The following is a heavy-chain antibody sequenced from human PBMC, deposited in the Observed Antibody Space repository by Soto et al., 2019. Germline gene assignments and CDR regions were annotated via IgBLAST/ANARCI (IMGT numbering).Heavy chain of an antibody. Sequence: SETLSLTCTVSGGSISSSSYHWGWIRQPPGKGLEWIGSIYYSGSTYYNPSLKSRVTISVDTSKNQFSLKLSSVTAADTAVYYCARGVITMVRGVIIDYYYYYGMDVWGQGTTVTVSS. D-gene: IGHD3-10*01. CDR2: IYYSGST. J-gene: IGHJ6*02. CDR3: ARGVITMVRGVIIDYYYYYGMDV. CDR1: GGSISSSSYH. V-gene: IGHV4-39*01.